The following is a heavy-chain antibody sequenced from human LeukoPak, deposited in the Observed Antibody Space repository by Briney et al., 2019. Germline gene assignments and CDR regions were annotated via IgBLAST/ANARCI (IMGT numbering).Heavy chain of an antibody. CDR3: ARRVGESKTDY. V-gene: IGHV4-59*12. J-gene: IGHJ4*02. CDR1: GGSISSYY. Sequence: SETLSLTCTVSGGSISSYYWSWIRQPPGKGLEWIGYIYYSGSTNYNPSLKSRVTISVDTSKNQFSLKLSSVTAADTAVYYCARRVGESKTDYWGQGTLVTVSS. D-gene: IGHD3-16*01. CDR2: IYYSGST.